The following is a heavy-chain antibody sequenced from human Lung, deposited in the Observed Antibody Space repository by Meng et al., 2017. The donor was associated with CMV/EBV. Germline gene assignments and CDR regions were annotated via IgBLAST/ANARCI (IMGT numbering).Heavy chain of an antibody. CDR1: GDSITKHNW. Sequence: QVQLQESGPGLVKPSGTLSLTCAVSGDSITKHNWWAWVRQPPGKGLEWIGEIPHRGSSAYNPSLKSRVSMSIDKSKNQFSLKLTSVTAADTAVYHCLRRSGGSVWGQGTLVTVSS. D-gene: IGHD3-10*01. V-gene: IGHV4-4*02. CDR3: LRRSGGSV. J-gene: IGHJ1*01. CDR2: IPHRGSS.